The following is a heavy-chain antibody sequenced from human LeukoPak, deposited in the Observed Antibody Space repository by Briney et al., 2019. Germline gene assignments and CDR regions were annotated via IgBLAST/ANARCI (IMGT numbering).Heavy chain of an antibody. CDR1: GFTLSSYS. J-gene: IGHJ4*02. V-gene: IGHV3-21*01. D-gene: IGHD4-17*01. Sequence: GGSLRLSCAASGFTLSSYSMNWVRQAPGKGLEWVSSISSSSSYIYYAVSVKGRFTISRDNAKNSLYLQMNSLRAEDTAVYYCARDFSDYGDYVGDYWGQGTLVTVSS. CDR2: ISSSSSYI. CDR3: ARDFSDYGDYVGDY.